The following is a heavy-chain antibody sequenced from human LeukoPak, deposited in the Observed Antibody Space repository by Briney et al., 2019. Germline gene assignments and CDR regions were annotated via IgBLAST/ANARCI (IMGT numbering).Heavy chain of an antibody. CDR2: ISSSSSYI. CDR1: GFTFSSYS. J-gene: IGHJ5*02. CDR3: ARDRESYCGGDCYSRWFDP. V-gene: IGHV3-21*01. D-gene: IGHD2-21*02. Sequence: GGSLRLSCAASGFTFSSYSMNWVRQAPGKGLEWVSSISSSSSYIYYADSVKGRFTISRDNAKNSLYLQMNSLRAEDTAVYYCARDRESYCGGDCYSRWFDPWGQGTLVTVSS.